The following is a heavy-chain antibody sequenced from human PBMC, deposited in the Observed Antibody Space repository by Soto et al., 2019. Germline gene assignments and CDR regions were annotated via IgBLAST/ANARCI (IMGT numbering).Heavy chain of an antibody. Sequence: ESGGGLIQPGGSLRLSCAAAGFTVSSQYMTWVRQAPGEGLEWVSVIYSGGSTYYADSVKGRFTISRDNSKNTLYLQMNSLRAEDTGVYYCARGFNWLDYWGQGTLVTVSS. CDR3: ARGFNWLDY. D-gene: IGHD5-12*01. CDR1: GFTVSSQY. V-gene: IGHV3-53*01. CDR2: IYSGGST. J-gene: IGHJ4*02.